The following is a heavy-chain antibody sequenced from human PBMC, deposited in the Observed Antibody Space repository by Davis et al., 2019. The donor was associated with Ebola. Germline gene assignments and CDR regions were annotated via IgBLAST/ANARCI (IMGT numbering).Heavy chain of an antibody. CDR2: ISAYNGNT. V-gene: IGHV1-18*01. D-gene: IGHD3-22*01. Sequence: ASVKVSCKASGFTFSSSGMQWVRQAPGQGLEWMGWISAYNGNTNYAQKLQGRVTMTTDTSTSTAYMELRSLRSDDTAVYYCAREPRPYYYDSSGYYPYWGQGTLVTVSS. J-gene: IGHJ4*02. CDR3: AREPRPYYYDSSGYYPY. CDR1: GFTFSSSG.